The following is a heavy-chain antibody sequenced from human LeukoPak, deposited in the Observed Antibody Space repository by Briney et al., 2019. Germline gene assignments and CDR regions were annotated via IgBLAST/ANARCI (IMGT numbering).Heavy chain of an antibody. CDR1: GYTFTSYA. Sequence: ASVKVSCKASGYTFTSYAMHWVRQAPGQRLEWMGWINAGNGNTKYSQKFQGRVTITRDTSASTAYMELSSLRSEDTAVYYCARVRVVPAAIGGWDYWGQGTLVTVSS. CDR2: INAGNGNT. V-gene: IGHV1-3*01. J-gene: IGHJ4*02. D-gene: IGHD2-2*02. CDR3: ARVRVVPAAIGGWDY.